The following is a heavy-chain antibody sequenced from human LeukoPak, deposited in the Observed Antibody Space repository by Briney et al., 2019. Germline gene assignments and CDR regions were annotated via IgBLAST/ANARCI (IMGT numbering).Heavy chain of an antibody. J-gene: IGHJ6*02. CDR1: GYTFTSYG. Sequence: ASVKVSCKASGYTFTSYGISWVRQAPGQGLEWMGWISAYNGNTNYAQKLQGRVTMTTDTSTSTVYMELSSLRSEDTAVYYCARDRAGYSSSRYYYYGMDVWGQGTTVTVSS. D-gene: IGHD6-13*01. CDR3: ARDRAGYSSSRYYYYGMDV. V-gene: IGHV1-18*01. CDR2: ISAYNGNT.